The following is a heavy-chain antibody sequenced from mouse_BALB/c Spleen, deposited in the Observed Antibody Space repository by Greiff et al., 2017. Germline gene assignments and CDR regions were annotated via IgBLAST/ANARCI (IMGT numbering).Heavy chain of an antibody. CDR2: ISYSGST. D-gene: IGHD2-1*01. V-gene: IGHV3-2*02. J-gene: IGHJ2*01. CDR1: GYSITSDYA. Sequence: EVQLVESGPGLVKPSQSLSLTCTVTGYSITSDYAWNWIRQFPGNKLEWMGYISYSGSTSYNPSLKSRISITRDTSKNQFFLQLNSVTTEDTATYYCARESYYAPPYYFDYWGQGTTLTVSS. CDR3: ARESYYAPPYYFDY.